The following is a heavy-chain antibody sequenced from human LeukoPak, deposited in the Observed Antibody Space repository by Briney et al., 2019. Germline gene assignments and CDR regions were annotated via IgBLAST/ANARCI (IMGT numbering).Heavy chain of an antibody. J-gene: IGHJ6*03. D-gene: IGHD5-18*01. V-gene: IGHV3-21*01. Sequence: GGSLRLSCAASGFTFSSYSMNWVRQAPGKGLEWVSSISSSSSYIYYADSVKGRFTISRDNAKNSPYLQMNSLRAEDTAVYYCARDRGYSYGPYYYYYYMDVWGKGTTVTVSS. CDR2: ISSSSSYI. CDR1: GFTFSSYS. CDR3: ARDRGYSYGPYYYYYYMDV.